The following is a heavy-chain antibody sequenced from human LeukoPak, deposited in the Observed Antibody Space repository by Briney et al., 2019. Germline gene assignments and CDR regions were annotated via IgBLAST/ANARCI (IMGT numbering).Heavy chain of an antibody. Sequence: GGSLRLSCAASGFTFSSYAMSWVRQAPGKGLEWVSAISGSGGSTYYADSVKGRFTISRDNSKNTLYLQMNSLRAEDTAVYYCAKAELAARLYYYYMDVWGKGTTVTVSS. CDR1: GFTFSSYA. V-gene: IGHV3-23*01. J-gene: IGHJ6*03. CDR3: AKAELAARLYYYYMDV. D-gene: IGHD6-6*01. CDR2: ISGSGGST.